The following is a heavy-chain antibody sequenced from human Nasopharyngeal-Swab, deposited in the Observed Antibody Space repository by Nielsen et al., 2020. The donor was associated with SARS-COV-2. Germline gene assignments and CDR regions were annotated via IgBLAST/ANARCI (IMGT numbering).Heavy chain of an antibody. CDR2: ISSSSSTI. D-gene: IGHD3-3*01. CDR1: GFTFSSYA. CDR3: ARDSAGRFLEWQGYYYGMDV. V-gene: IGHV3-48*04. J-gene: IGHJ6*02. Sequence: GGSLRLSCAASGFTFSSYAMSWVRQAPGKGLGWVSYISSSSSTIYYADSVKGRFTISRDNAKNSLYLQMNSLRAEDTAVYYCARDSAGRFLEWQGYYYGMDVWGQGTTVTVSS.